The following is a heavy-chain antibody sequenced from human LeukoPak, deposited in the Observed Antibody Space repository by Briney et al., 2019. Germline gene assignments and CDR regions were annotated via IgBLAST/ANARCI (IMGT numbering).Heavy chain of an antibody. CDR1: GFTFSSDS. Sequence: TGGSLRLSCAASGFTFSSDSMHWVRQAPGKGLEWVAVISYDGSNKYYADSVKGRFTISRDNSRNTLYLQMNSLRAADTAVYYCTRGRPFQYWGQGTLVTVSS. CDR3: TRGRPFQY. J-gene: IGHJ4*02. V-gene: IGHV3-30-3*01. CDR2: ISYDGSNK.